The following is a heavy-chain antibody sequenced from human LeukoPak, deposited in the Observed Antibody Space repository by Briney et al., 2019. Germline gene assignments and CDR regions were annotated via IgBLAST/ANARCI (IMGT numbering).Heavy chain of an antibody. D-gene: IGHD3-22*01. CDR3: ARDTSGTYVSSGPNFDY. CDR1: GFTFSSYW. J-gene: IGHJ4*02. V-gene: IGHV3-74*01. Sequence: GGSLRLSCAASGFTFSSYWMHWVRQAPGKGLVWVSRINSDESSTNYADSVKGRFTISRDNAKNTLYLQMNSLRADDTAVYYCARDTSGTYVSSGPNFDYWGQGTLVTVSS. CDR2: INSDESST.